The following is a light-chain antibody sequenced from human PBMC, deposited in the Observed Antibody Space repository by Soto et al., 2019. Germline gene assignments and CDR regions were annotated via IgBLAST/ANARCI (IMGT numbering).Light chain of an antibody. CDR1: SSNIGAGYH. CDR3: QSYDRSLTHRL. CDR2: GND. J-gene: IGLJ3*02. Sequence: QSVLTQPPSVSGAPGQRVTISCTGTSSNIGAGYHVHWYQQLPGRAPKLLIYGNDNRPSGVTDRFSGSKSGTSASLAITGLQAEDEADYYCQSYDRSLTHRLFGGGTKLTVL. V-gene: IGLV1-40*01.